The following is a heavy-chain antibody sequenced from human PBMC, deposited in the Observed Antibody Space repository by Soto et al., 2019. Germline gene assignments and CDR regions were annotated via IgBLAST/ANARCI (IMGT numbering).Heavy chain of an antibody. CDR2: IYHSGST. D-gene: IGHD3-10*01. CDR3: ARLGRYYQSLDT. Sequence: SETLSLTCAVSGGSISSGGYSWGWIRQPPGKGLEWIGYIYHSGSTYYNPSLKSRVAISLETSKSQFSLRLTAVTAADTAVYYCARLGRYYQSLDTWGPGTLVTVSS. J-gene: IGHJ5*01. CDR1: GGSISSGGYS. V-gene: IGHV4-30-2*01.